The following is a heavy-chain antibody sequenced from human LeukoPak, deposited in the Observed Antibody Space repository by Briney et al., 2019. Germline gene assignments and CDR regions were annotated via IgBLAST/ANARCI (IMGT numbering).Heavy chain of an antibody. CDR3: ARIVVAATDYFDY. D-gene: IGHD2-15*01. V-gene: IGHV4-39*01. J-gene: IGHJ4*02. CDR1: GGSISSSSYY. Sequence: SETLSLTCTVSGGSISSSSYYCGWIRQPPGKGLEWIVSIYYSGSTYYNPSLKSRVPISVDTSKNQFSLKLSSVTAADTAVYYCARIVVAATDYFDYWGQGTLVTVSS. CDR2: IYYSGST.